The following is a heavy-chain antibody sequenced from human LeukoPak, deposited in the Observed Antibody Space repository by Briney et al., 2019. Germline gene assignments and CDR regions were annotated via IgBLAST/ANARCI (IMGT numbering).Heavy chain of an antibody. Sequence: ASVKVSCTASGYTFTSYGISWVRQAPGQGLEWMGWISAYNGNTNYAQKLQGRVTMTTDTSTSTAYMELRSLRSDDTAVYYCARDPVGAAAGKGWFDPWGQGTLVTVSS. V-gene: IGHV1-18*01. J-gene: IGHJ5*02. CDR2: ISAYNGNT. CDR1: GYTFTSYG. CDR3: ARDPVGAAAGKGWFDP. D-gene: IGHD6-13*01.